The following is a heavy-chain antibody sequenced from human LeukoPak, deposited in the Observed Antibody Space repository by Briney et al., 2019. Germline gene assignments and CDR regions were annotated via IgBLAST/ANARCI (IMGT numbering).Heavy chain of an antibody. V-gene: IGHV3-7*01. CDR3: ARVKRLGELLRLDY. D-gene: IGHD3-16*01. Sequence: PGGSLRLSCAASGFTFSNYWMSWVRQAPGKGLEWVANIKQDGSVKYYVDSVKGRFTISRDNAKNSLYLQMNSLRSEDTAVYYCARVKRLGELLRLDYWGQGTLVTVSS. CDR1: GFTFSNYW. CDR2: IKQDGSVK. J-gene: IGHJ4*02.